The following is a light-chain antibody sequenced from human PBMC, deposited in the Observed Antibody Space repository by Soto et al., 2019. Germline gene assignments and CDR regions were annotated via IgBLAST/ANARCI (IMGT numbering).Light chain of an antibody. V-gene: IGLV3-21*02. CDR2: DDS. CDR1: HIGSKS. CDR3: QVSDSRSDHYV. Sequence: SSGLTERPLGSVGPGRTARYPCGGNHIGSKSVHWYQQKPGQAPVLVVYDDSDRPSGIPERFSGSNSGNTATLTISRVEAGDEADYYCQVSDSRSDHYVFGTGTKVTVL. J-gene: IGLJ1*01.